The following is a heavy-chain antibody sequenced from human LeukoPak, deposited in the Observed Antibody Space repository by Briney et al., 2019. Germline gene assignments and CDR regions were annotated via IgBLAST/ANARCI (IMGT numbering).Heavy chain of an antibody. J-gene: IGHJ4*02. Sequence: PGGSLRLSCAASGFIFSSYPMNWVRQAPGKGLEWLSSIRSPTSYIYYADSVKGRFTISRDNAKNSVYLQMNSLRADDTAVYYCVRDGDGYNQYNFDYWGQGTLVTVSS. CDR2: IRSPTSYI. V-gene: IGHV3-21*06. CDR1: GFIFSSYP. CDR3: VRDGDGYNQYNFDY. D-gene: IGHD5-24*01.